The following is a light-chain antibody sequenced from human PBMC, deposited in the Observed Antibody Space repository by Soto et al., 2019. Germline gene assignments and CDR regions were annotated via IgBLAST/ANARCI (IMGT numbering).Light chain of an antibody. CDR1: QSVDSNY. V-gene: IGKV3-20*01. Sequence: EIVLTQSPGTLSLSPGERATLSCRASQSVDSNYLAWYQQKPGQTPRLIIYGASGRADGIPHRFSGSGFGTDFTLTISKVEPEDFAVHYCQQYADSRTFGQGTKVDNK. CDR3: QQYADSRT. CDR2: GAS. J-gene: IGKJ1*01.